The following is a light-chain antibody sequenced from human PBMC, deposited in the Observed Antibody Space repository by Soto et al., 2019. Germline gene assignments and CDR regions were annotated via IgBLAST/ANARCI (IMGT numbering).Light chain of an antibody. V-gene: IGLV1-40*01. J-gene: IGLJ1*01. CDR2: GNS. CDR1: SSNIGAGYD. CDR3: QSYDSSTLPWV. Sequence: QSVLTQPPSVSGAPGQRVTISCTGSSSNIGAGYDVHWYQQLPGTAPKLLIYGNSNRPSGVPDRFSGSKSGTSASLAITGLQAEDEADYYCQSYDSSTLPWVFGTGTKVT.